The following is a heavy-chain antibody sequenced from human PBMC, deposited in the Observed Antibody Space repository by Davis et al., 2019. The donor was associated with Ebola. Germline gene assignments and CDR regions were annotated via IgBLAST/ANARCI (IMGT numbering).Heavy chain of an antibody. CDR3: ARALTTVVTPVDY. V-gene: IGHV3-7*01. CDR1: GFTFSDYY. D-gene: IGHD4-23*01. J-gene: IGHJ4*02. CDR2: IKQDGSEK. Sequence: GESLKISCAASGFTFSDYYMSWVRQAPGKGLEWVANIKQDGSEKYYVDSVKGRFTISRDNAKNTLYLQMNSLRDEDTAVYYCARALTTVVTPVDYWGQGTLVTVSS.